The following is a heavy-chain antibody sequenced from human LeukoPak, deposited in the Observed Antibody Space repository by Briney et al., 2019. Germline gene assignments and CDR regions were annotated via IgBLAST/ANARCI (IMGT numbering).Heavy chain of an antibody. CDR3: ARGFSDTLYYYYGMDV. Sequence: ASVKVSCKASGYTFTGYYVHCVRQAPGQGLEWMGWINPNSGGTNYAQKFQGRVTLTRDTSISTAYMELSWLRSDDTAVYYCARGFSDTLYYYYGMDVWGQGTTVTVSS. CDR2: INPNSGGT. J-gene: IGHJ6*02. V-gene: IGHV1-2*02. CDR1: GYTFTGYY. D-gene: IGHD6-25*01.